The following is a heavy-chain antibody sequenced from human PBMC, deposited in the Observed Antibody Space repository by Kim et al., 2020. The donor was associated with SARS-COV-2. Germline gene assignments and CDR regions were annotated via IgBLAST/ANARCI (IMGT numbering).Heavy chain of an antibody. CDR2: ISWNSGSI. J-gene: IGHJ6*02. CDR1: GFTFDDYA. CDR3: AKGQGPPGGDSSSWPRGYYYYGMDV. D-gene: IGHD6-13*01. Sequence: GGSLRLSCAASGFTFDDYAMHWVRQAPGKGLEWVAGISWNSGSIGYADSVKGRFTISRDNAKNSLYLKMNRRRAEDTALYYCAKGQGPPGGDSSSWPRGYYYYGMDVWGQGTTVTVSS. V-gene: IGHV3-9*01.